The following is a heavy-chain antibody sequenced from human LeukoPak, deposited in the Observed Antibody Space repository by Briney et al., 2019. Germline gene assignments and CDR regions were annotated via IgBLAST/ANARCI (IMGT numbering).Heavy chain of an antibody. V-gene: IGHV3-53*01. CDR3: TRAVRTPRYFYYYMDV. Sequence: PGGSLRLSCAASGFTVSSDYMAWVRRPPGKGLEWVSVIYTGGTPYYADSVRGRFIISRDSSKNMVYLQINSLRVEDTAVYYCTRAVRTPRYFYYYMDVWGKGTTVIVSS. CDR1: GFTVSSDY. D-gene: IGHD2-15*01. CDR2: IYTGGTP. J-gene: IGHJ6*03.